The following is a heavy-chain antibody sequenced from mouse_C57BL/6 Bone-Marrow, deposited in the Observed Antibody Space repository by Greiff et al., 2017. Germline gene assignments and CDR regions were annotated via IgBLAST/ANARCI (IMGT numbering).Heavy chain of an antibody. V-gene: IGHV1-15*01. J-gene: IGHJ4*01. CDR3: TKMDY. CDR1: GYTFTDYE. Sequence: VQLPQSGAELVRPGASVTLSCKASGYTFTDYEMHWVKQPPVHGLEWIGAIDPETGGTAYNQKFKGKAILTADKSSSTAYMELRSLTSEDAAAYYCTKMDYWCQGTSVTVSS. CDR2: IDPETGGT.